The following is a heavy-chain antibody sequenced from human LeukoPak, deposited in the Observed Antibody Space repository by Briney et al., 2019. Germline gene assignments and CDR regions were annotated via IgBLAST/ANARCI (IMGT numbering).Heavy chain of an antibody. J-gene: IGHJ4*02. D-gene: IGHD6-19*01. Sequence: GGSLGLSCAASGFTFSSYWMSWVRQAPGKGLEWVANIKQDGSEKYYVDSVKGRFTISRDNAKNSLYLQMNSLRAEDTAVYYCASGPQWLVPGIDYWGQGTLVTVSS. V-gene: IGHV3-7*01. CDR3: ASGPQWLVPGIDY. CDR1: GFTFSSYW. CDR2: IKQDGSEK.